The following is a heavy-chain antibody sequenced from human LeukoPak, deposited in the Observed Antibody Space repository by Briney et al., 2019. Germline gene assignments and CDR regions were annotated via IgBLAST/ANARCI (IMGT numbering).Heavy chain of an antibody. J-gene: IGHJ6*02. Sequence: GGSLRLSCAASGFAFSGSAMNWVRQASGKGLEWVGRIRSKANNYATAYAASVKGRLTISRDDSKNTAYLQLNSLKTEDTAVFYCTAVAAVEDYSFGMDVWGQGTTVTVSS. CDR1: GFAFSGSA. D-gene: IGHD6-13*01. V-gene: IGHV3-73*01. CDR3: TAVAAVEDYSFGMDV. CDR2: IRSKANNYAT.